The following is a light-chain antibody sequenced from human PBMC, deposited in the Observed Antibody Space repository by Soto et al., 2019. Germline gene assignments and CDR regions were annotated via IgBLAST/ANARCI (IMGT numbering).Light chain of an antibody. V-gene: IGLV3-21*02. J-gene: IGLJ1*01. CDR2: DVN. Sequence: SYELTQPPSVSVAPGQTATITCGKDNIGSESVHWYQQRPGQAPVLVVFDVNDRPSGIPERFSGSTSGNTATLTVSRVEAGDEADYYCSSYTGSTDYVFGTGTKLTVL. CDR3: SSYTGSTDYV. CDR1: NIGSES.